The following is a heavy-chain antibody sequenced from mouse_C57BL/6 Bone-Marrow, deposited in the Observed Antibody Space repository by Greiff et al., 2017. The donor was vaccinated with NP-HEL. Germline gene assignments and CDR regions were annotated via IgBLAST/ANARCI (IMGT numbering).Heavy chain of an antibody. D-gene: IGHD2-2*01. CDR1: GYTFTSYW. V-gene: IGHV1-74*01. CDR3: AGYDLYYAMDY. CDR2: IHPSDSDT. J-gene: IGHJ4*01. Sequence: QVQLKQPGAELVKPGASVKVSCKASGYTFTSYWMHWVKQRPGQGLEWIGRIHPSDSDTNYNQKFKGKATLTVDKSSSTAYMQLSSLTSEDSAVYYCAGYDLYYAMDYWGQGTSVTVSS.